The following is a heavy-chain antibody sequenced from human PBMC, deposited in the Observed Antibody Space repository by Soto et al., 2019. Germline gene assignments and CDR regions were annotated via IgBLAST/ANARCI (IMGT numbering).Heavy chain of an antibody. Sequence: EVQLLESGGGLVQPGGSLRLSCAASGFTFREYSMTWVRQAPGMGLEWVATISGGGSTTYYAGSVEGRFIISRDNSKNTVWLQLDRLRVEDTAVYYCVRRAGECNGGSCYSRFWGQGSLVTVSS. V-gene: IGHV3-23*01. D-gene: IGHD2-15*01. CDR2: ISGGGSTT. CDR1: GFTFREYS. CDR3: VRRAGECNGGSCYSRF. J-gene: IGHJ4*02.